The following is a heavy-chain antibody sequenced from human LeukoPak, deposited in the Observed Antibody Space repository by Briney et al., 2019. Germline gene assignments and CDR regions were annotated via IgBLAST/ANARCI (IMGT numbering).Heavy chain of an antibody. Sequence: GGSLTLSCAASGFTFSSYTINWVRQAPGKGLEWVSSISSSSSYIYYADPVKGRFTISRDNAKNSLYLQMNSLRAEDTAVYDCARGGSYDTFDYWGQGTLVTVSS. CDR3: ARGGSYDTFDY. CDR2: ISSSSSYI. CDR1: GFTFSSYT. D-gene: IGHD1-26*01. V-gene: IGHV3-21*01. J-gene: IGHJ4*02.